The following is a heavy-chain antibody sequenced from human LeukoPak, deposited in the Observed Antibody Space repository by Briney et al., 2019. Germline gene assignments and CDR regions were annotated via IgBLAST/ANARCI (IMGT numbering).Heavy chain of an antibody. CDR2: ISYDGSKK. J-gene: IGHJ4*02. Sequence: GRSLRLSCAASGFTFSSYGMHWVRQAPGKGLEWVAVISYDGSKKHYADSVKGRFTISRDNSKNTLYLQMNSLRAENTAVYYCRGYRRYDPVDYWGQGTLVTVSS. D-gene: IGHD5-12*01. V-gene: IGHV3-30*03. CDR1: GFTFSSYG. CDR3: RGYRRYDPVDY.